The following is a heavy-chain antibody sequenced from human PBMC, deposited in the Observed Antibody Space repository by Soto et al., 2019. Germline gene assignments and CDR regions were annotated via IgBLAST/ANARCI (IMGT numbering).Heavy chain of an antibody. Sequence: QLQLQESGPGLVKPSETLSLTCTVSGGSISSSSYYWGWIRQPPGKGLEWIGSIYYSGSTYYNPSLKSRVTISVDTSKSQFSLKLSSVTAADTAVYYCASLIAARRGYFDYWGQGTLVTVSS. V-gene: IGHV4-39*01. CDR2: IYYSGST. CDR1: GGSISSSSYY. CDR3: ASLIAARRGYFDY. D-gene: IGHD6-6*01. J-gene: IGHJ4*02.